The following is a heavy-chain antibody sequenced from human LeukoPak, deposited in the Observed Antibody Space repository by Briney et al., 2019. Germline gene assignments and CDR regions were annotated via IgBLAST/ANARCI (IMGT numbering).Heavy chain of an antibody. V-gene: IGHV4-31*03. CDR3: ARDRPRYSSSWYGGIDY. J-gene: IGHJ4*02. CDR2: IYYSGST. Sequence: PSQNLSLTCTVSGGSISSGGYYWSWIRQHPGKGLEWIGYIYYSGSTYYNPSLKSRVTISVDTSKNQFSLKLSSVTAADTAVYYCARDRPRYSSSWYGGIDYWGQGTLVTVSS. CDR1: GGSISSGGYY. D-gene: IGHD6-13*01.